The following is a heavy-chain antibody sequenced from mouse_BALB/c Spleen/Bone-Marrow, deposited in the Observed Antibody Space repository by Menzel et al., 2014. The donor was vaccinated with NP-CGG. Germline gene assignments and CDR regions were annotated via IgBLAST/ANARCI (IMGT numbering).Heavy chain of an antibody. CDR2: ISTYYGDA. CDR3: AREGGNFPWFAY. CDR1: GYTFTDYA. V-gene: IGHV1S137*01. J-gene: IGHJ3*01. D-gene: IGHD2-1*01. Sequence: VKVVESGAELVRPGVSVKISCKGSGYTFTDYAMHWVKQSHAKSLEWIGVISTYYGDASYNQKFKGKATMTVDKSSSTAYMELARLTSEDSAIYYCAREGGNFPWFAYWGPGTLVTVSA.